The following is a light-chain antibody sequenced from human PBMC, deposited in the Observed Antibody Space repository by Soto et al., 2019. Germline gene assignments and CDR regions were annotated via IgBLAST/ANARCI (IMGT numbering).Light chain of an antibody. CDR1: QGFSVN. CDR3: HQYNDWPLT. V-gene: IGKV3-15*01. J-gene: IGKJ3*01. CDR2: GAS. Sequence: EIVLTQSPATLSGSPGEIVTLSCRASQGFSVNLAWYQQKPGQAPRLLIYGASTRATGVPTRFSGSGSGAAFTFTCSSLQSEDFAVYDCHQYNDWPLTFGPGTRVDL.